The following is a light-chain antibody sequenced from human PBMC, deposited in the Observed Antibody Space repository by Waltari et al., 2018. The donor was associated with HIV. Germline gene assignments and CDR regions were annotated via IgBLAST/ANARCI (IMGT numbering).Light chain of an antibody. CDR3: QQRSNWPPLT. Sequence: EIVLTQSPATLSLSPGERATLSCRASQSVNNYLAWYQQKPGQAPRRLIYDASNRATGIPARFSGSGSGTDFTITISSLEPEDFAVYYCQQRSNWPPLTFGGGTKVEIK. V-gene: IGKV3-11*01. J-gene: IGKJ4*01. CDR2: DAS. CDR1: QSVNNY.